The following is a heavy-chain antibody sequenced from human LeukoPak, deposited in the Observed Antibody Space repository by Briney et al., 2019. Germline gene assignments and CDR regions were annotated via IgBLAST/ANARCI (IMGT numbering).Heavy chain of an antibody. V-gene: IGHV3-43*02. J-gene: IGHJ4*02. Sequence: GRPLRLSCAASGFAFDDYAMHWVSQATGKGLHWVSLISGDGGSTYYADSVKGRFTISRDNNRNSLYLQMNSLRTEDTALYYCAKDIGGFSYAADYWGQGTLVTVSS. CDR2: ISGDGGST. D-gene: IGHD5-18*01. CDR3: AKDIGGFSYAADY. CDR1: GFAFDDYA.